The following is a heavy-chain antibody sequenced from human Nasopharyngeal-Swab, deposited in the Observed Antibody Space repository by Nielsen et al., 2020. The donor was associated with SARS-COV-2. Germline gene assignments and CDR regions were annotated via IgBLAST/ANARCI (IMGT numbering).Heavy chain of an antibody. Sequence: IRQPPGKGLEWIGEINHSGSTNYNPPLKRRVTISEVKSKNQVSLKMSSVTAADTAVYYCASQIAARFDYWGQGTLVTVSS. CDR2: INHSGST. CDR3: ASQIAARFDY. D-gene: IGHD6-6*01. V-gene: IGHV4-4*02. J-gene: IGHJ4*02.